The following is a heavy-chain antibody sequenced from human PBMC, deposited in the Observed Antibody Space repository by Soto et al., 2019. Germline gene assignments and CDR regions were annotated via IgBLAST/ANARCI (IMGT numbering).Heavy chain of an antibody. V-gene: IGHV1-69*06. D-gene: IGHD2-21*01. CDR1: GGTFSSYA. CDR2: IIPIFGTA. Sequence: GASVKVSCKASGGTFSSYAISWVRQAPGQGLEWMGGIIPIFGTANYAQKFQGRVTITAGKSTSTAYMELSSLRSEDTAVYYCARLGRIPFDYWGQGTLVTVSS. CDR3: ARLGRIPFDY. J-gene: IGHJ4*02.